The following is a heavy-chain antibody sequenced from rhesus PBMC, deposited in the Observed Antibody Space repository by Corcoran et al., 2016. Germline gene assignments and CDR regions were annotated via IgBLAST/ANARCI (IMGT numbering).Heavy chain of an antibody. V-gene: IGHV4-76*01. CDR3: ARGAGYLRY. CDR2: IYGSSGST. CDR1: GYSISSGYD. Sequence: QVQLQESGPGVVKPSETLSLNCAVSGYSISSGYDWSWIRQPAGKGLEWIGYIYGSSGSTNYNPSLKNRVTISKDTSKNHFSLKLSSVTAADTAVYYCARGAGYLRYWGQGVLVTVSS. D-gene: IGHD2-27*01. J-gene: IGHJ4*01.